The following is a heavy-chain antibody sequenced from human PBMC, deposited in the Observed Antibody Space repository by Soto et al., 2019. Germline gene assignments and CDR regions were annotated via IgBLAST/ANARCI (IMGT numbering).Heavy chain of an antibody. CDR3: ARAYYDFWSGYPSYFDY. V-gene: IGHV3-53*02. CDR2: IYSGGST. D-gene: IGHD3-3*01. J-gene: IGHJ4*02. Sequence: EVQLVETGGGLIQPGGSLRLSCAASGFTVSSNYMSWVRQAPGKGLEWVSVIYSGGSTYYADSVKGRFTISRDNSKNTLYLQMNSLRAEVTAVYYCARAYYDFWSGYPSYFDYWGQGTLVTVSS. CDR1: GFTVSSNY.